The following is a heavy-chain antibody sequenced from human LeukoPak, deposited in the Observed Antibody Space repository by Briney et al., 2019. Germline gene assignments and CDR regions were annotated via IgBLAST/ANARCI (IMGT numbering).Heavy chain of an antibody. D-gene: IGHD6-6*01. CDR2: IIPIFGTA. J-gene: IGHJ6*03. V-gene: IGHV1-69*13. Sequence: ASVKVSCKASGGTFSSYAISWVRQAPGQGLEWMGGIIPIFGTANYAQKFQGRVTITADESTSTAYMELSSLRSEDTAVYYCATSIAARPLAYYYYYMDVWGKGTTVTVSS. CDR1: GGTFSSYA. CDR3: ATSIAARPLAYYYYYMDV.